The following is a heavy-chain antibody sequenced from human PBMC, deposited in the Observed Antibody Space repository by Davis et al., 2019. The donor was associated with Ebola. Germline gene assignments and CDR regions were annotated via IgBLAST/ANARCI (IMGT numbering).Heavy chain of an antibody. Sequence: GGSLRLSCAASGSTFSSYAMHCVRQAPGKGLEWVAVISYDGSNKYYADSVKGRFTISRDNSKNTLYLQMNSLRAEDTAVYYCARGDIVATPPYYYGMDVWGKGTTVTVSS. CDR3: ARGDIVATPPYYYGMDV. J-gene: IGHJ6*04. CDR1: GSTFSSYA. D-gene: IGHD5-12*01. V-gene: IGHV3-30-3*01. CDR2: ISYDGSNK.